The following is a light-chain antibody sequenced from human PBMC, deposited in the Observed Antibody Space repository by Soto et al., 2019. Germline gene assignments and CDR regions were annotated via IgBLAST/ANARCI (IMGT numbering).Light chain of an antibody. V-gene: IGLV2-14*01. CDR1: SSDVGGYNY. Sequence: QSALTQPASVSGSPGQSITISCTGTSSDVGGYNYVSWYQQHPGKAPKLMISEVSNRPSGVSNRFSGSKSGNTASLTISGIQADDEAEYYCSSYTSSSTLVFGGGTKVTVL. J-gene: IGLJ2*01. CDR2: EVS. CDR3: SSYTSSSTLV.